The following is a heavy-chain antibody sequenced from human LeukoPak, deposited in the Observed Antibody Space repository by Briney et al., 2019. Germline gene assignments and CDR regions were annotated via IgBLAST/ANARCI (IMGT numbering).Heavy chain of an antibody. CDR1: GFTFDDYA. CDR2: ISWNSGTI. Sequence: GRSLRLSCAASGFTFDDYAMHWVRQAPGKGLEWVSGISWNSGTIGYADSVKGRFTISRDNAKNSLFLQMNSLRAEDTAVYYCAKDSLYYYGSGSHWQTSYFDYWGQGTLVTVSS. J-gene: IGHJ4*02. CDR3: AKDSLYYYGSGSHWQTSYFDY. V-gene: IGHV3-9*01. D-gene: IGHD3-10*01.